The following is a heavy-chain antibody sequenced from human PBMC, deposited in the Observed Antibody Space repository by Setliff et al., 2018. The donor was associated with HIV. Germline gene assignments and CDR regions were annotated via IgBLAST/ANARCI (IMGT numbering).Heavy chain of an antibody. D-gene: IGHD3-22*01. CDR2: INTDGSST. CDR3: ARSLYDSSMNVI. V-gene: IGHV3-74*01. J-gene: IGHJ3*02. CDR1: GFSFSSYW. Sequence: PGGSLRLSCAASGFSFSSYWMHWVRQAPGKGLVWVSRINTDGSSTSYADSVKGRFTISRDNAKNTLYLQMNSLRAEDTAVYYCARSLYDSSMNVIWGQGTMVTVSS.